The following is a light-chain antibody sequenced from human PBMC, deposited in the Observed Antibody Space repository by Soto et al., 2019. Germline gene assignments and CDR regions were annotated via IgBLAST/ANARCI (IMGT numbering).Light chain of an antibody. J-gene: IGKJ2*01. CDR1: KSVSSN. CDR2: GAS. Sequence: EIVMTQSPATLSVSPGERATLSCRASKSVSSNLAWYQQKPGQAPRLLIYGASTRATGIPARFSGSGSGTEFTLTISSLHSEDFAVYYCQQYNNLYTFGQGTKLEIK. CDR3: QQYNNLYT. V-gene: IGKV3-15*01.